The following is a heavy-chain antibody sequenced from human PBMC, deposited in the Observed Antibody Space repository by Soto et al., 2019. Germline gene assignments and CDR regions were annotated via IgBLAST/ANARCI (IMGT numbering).Heavy chain of an antibody. CDR2: IYYSGST. Sequence: SEPRSLGCTFSCGSISSDYWSWIRQPPGERLEWIGYIYYSGSTNYNPSLKSRVTISVDTPDNQLSLKLASVSAGDTAVYYCARDNWDGYYYHGMDVWGQGTTVT. CDR1: CGSISSDY. D-gene: IGHD1-20*01. CDR3: ARDNWDGYYYHGMDV. J-gene: IGHJ6*01. V-gene: IGHV4-59*01.